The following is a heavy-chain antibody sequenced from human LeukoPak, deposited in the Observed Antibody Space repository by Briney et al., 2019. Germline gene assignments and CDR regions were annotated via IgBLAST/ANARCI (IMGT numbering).Heavy chain of an antibody. CDR2: IYYSGST. J-gene: IGHJ5*02. Sequence: SETLSLICTVSGGSISSSSYYWGWIRQPPGKGLEWIGSIYYSGSTYYNPSLKSRVTISVDTSKNQFSLKLSSVTAADTAVYYCARGFLEGYNWFDPWGQGTLVTVSS. V-gene: IGHV4-39*01. D-gene: IGHD3-3*01. CDR1: GGSISSSSYY. CDR3: ARGFLEGYNWFDP.